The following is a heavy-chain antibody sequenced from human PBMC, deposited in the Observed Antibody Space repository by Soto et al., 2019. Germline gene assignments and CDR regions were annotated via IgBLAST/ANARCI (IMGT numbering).Heavy chain of an antibody. CDR1: GYRFTSYW. CDR2: IYPGDSDT. CDR3: ARRTPFIEYRTSLDSYYGMDV. Sequence: PGESLKISCKGSGYRFTSYWIGWVRQMPGKGLEWMGIIYPGDSDTRYSPSFQGQVTISADKSISTAYLQWSSLKASDTAMYYCARRTPFIEYRTSLDSYYGMDVWGQGTTVTVSS. D-gene: IGHD6-6*01. V-gene: IGHV5-51*01. J-gene: IGHJ6*02.